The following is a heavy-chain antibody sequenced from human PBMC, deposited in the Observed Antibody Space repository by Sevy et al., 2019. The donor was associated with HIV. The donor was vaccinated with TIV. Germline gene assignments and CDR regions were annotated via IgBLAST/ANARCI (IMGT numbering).Heavy chain of an antibody. CDR2: ISSSSSYI. V-gene: IGHV3-21*01. J-gene: IGHJ6*02. CDR3: ARDPKFTTGTDGYYYYYGMDV. Sequence: GGSLRLSCAASGFTFSSYSMNWVRQAPGKGLEWVSSISSSSSYIYYADSVKGRFTISRDNAKNSLYLQMNSLRAEDTAVYYCARDPKFTTGTDGYYYYYGMDVWGQGTTVTVSS. D-gene: IGHD1-1*01. CDR1: GFTFSSYS.